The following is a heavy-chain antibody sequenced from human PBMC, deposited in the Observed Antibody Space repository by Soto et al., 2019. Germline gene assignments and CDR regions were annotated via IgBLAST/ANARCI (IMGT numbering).Heavy chain of an antibody. CDR2: IYYSGRT. CDR1: GGSISSGGYY. V-gene: IGHV4-31*03. D-gene: IGHD4-4*01. Sequence: PSETLYLTCTVSGGSISSGGYYWSWIRQHPGKGLEWIGYIYYSGRTYYNPSLKSRVTISVDTSKNQFSLKLSSVTAADTAVYYCARHSSNSPYYYYGMDVWGQGTTVTVSS. CDR3: ARHSSNSPYYYYGMDV. J-gene: IGHJ6*02.